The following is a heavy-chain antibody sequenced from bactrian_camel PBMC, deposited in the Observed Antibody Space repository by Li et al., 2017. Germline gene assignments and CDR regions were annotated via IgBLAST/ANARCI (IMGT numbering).Heavy chain of an antibody. CDR2: IRSIGGIT. CDR3: TNGITTMMD. D-gene: IGHD4*01. Sequence: VQLVESGGGLVQPGGSLRLSCAASGFTVSSADMSWVRQAPGKGLEWVSGIRSIGGITHYADSVKGRFTISRDNAKNTLYLQLNSLKTEDMAMYYCTNGITTMMDWGQGTQVTVS. V-gene: IGHV3S40*01. CDR1: GFTVSSAD. J-gene: IGHJ4*01.